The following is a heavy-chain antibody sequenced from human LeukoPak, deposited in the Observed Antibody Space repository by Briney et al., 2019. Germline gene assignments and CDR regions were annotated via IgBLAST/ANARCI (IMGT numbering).Heavy chain of an antibody. CDR1: GGSISSYY. Sequence: PSETLSLTCTVSGGSISSYYWSWIRQPPGKGLEWIGYIYYGGSTNYNPSLKSRVAISGDTSKNQFSLKLSSVTAADTAVYYCARADYGSGSYFDYWGRGTLVTVSS. V-gene: IGHV4-59*01. CDR3: ARADYGSGSYFDY. CDR2: IYYGGST. J-gene: IGHJ4*02. D-gene: IGHD3-10*01.